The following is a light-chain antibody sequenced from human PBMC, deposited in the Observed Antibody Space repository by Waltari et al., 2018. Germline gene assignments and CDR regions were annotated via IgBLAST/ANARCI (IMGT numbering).Light chain of an antibody. CDR3: QQYNSDSLLT. V-gene: IGKV1-5*03. Sequence: DIQMTQSPSTLSASVGDRVIITCRASQSISKWLAWYQQKPGKAPNLLIYKASTFESGVPSRFSGRGSGTDFSLTISSLQPDDFATYYCQQYNSDSLLTFGGGTKIEIK. CDR1: QSISKW. CDR2: KAS. J-gene: IGKJ4*01.